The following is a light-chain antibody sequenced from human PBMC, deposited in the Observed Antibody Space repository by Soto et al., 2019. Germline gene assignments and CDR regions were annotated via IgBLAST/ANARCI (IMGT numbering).Light chain of an antibody. CDR1: QSVSSSY. CDR3: HQYGSSPLT. V-gene: IGKV3-20*01. CDR2: GAS. J-gene: IGKJ1*01. Sequence: EIVLTQSPGTLSLSPGERATLSCRASQSVSSSYLAWYQQKPGQAPRLLIYGASSRATGIPDRFSGSGSGTDFTLTISRLEPEDFVVYYCHQYGSSPLTFGQGTKVEIK.